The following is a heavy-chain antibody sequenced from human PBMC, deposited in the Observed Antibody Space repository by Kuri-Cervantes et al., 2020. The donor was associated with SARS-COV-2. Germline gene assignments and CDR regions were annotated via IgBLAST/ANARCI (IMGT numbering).Heavy chain of an antibody. CDR2: ISGSGGST. Sequence: GGSLKISCAASGFTFSSYAMSWVRQAPGKGLEWVSAISGSGGSTYYADSVKGRFTISRDNSKNTLYLQMNSLRAEDTAVYYCAKSSSWYFDYWGQGTLVTVSS. V-gene: IGHV3-23*01. J-gene: IGHJ4*02. CDR1: GFTFSSYA. CDR3: AKSSSWYFDY. D-gene: IGHD6-13*01.